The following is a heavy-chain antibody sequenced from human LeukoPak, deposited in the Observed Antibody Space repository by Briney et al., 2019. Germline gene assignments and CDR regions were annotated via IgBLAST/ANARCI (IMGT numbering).Heavy chain of an antibody. Sequence: SETLSLTCTVSGGSIRTYYWSWIRQPPGKGLEWIGYICYSGSTNYNPSLKSRVTISVDTSKNQFSLKLSSVTAADTAVYYCARSFYGSGSYSDYWGQGTLVTVSS. D-gene: IGHD3-10*01. J-gene: IGHJ4*02. CDR3: ARSFYGSGSYSDY. CDR2: ICYSGST. CDR1: GGSIRTYY. V-gene: IGHV4-59*01.